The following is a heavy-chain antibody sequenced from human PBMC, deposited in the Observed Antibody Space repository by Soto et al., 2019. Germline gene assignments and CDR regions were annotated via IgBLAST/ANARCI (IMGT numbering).Heavy chain of an antibody. CDR3: ASPKGTYSSGYYYFDF. D-gene: IGHD6-19*01. CDR2: IITLFGTA. V-gene: IGHV1-69*01. CDR1: GGTFSTYA. Sequence: QVQLEQSGAEVKQPGSSVKVSCKTSGGTFSTYAINWVRQAPGQGLEWMGAIITLFGTADYSQKFQGRVTITADESTSTAYMELSSLRSDVTAVYFCASPKGTYSSGYYYFDFWGQGTLVTVS. J-gene: IGHJ4*02.